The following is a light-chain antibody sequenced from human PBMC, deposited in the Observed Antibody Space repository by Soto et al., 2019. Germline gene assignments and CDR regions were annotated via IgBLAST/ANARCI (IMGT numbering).Light chain of an antibody. CDR1: QSIITY. Sequence: DIQMTQSPSSLSASLGDRVTITCRASQSIITYLNWYQQKPGKAPKLLIYAASSLQSGVPSRFSGSGSGTDFTLTISSLQPEDFATYFCQESYSTPYTFGLGTKVDNK. CDR3: QESYSTPYT. CDR2: AAS. V-gene: IGKV1-39*01. J-gene: IGKJ2*01.